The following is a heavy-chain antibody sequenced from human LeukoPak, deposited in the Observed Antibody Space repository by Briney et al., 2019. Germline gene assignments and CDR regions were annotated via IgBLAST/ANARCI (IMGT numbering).Heavy chain of an antibody. CDR1: GFTFSSYS. Sequence: PGGSLRLSCAASGFTFSSYSMNWVRQAPGKGLEWVSYISSSSSTIYYADSVKGRFTISRDNSKNTLYLQMNSLRAEDTAVYYCARDPYSSGWYYFDYWGQGTLVTVSS. J-gene: IGHJ4*02. CDR2: ISSSSSTI. CDR3: ARDPYSSGWYYFDY. V-gene: IGHV3-48*01. D-gene: IGHD6-19*01.